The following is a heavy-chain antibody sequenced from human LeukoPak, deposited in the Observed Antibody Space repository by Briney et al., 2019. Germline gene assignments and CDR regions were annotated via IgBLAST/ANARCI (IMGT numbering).Heavy chain of an antibody. V-gene: IGHV1-69*06. CDR2: IIPIFGTA. J-gene: IGHJ3*02. Sequence: SVKVSCKASGYTFTSYGISWVRQAPGQGLEWMGWIIPIFGTANYAQKFQGRVTITADKSTSTAYMELSSLRSEDTAVYYCARGRSPDTAMSDAFDIWGQGTMVTVSS. CDR3: ARGRSPDTAMSDAFDI. D-gene: IGHD5-18*01. CDR1: GYTFTSYG.